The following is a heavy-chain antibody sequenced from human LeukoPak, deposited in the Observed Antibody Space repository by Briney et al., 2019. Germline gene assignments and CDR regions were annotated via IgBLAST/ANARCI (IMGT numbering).Heavy chain of an antibody. CDR3: ASDSRDHGDYARDY. J-gene: IGHJ4*02. D-gene: IGHD4-17*01. Sequence: GGSLRLSCAASGFTFSSYSMNWVRQAPAKGLELVSSISSSRSYKYYADSVKGRFTISRDNAKNSLYLQMNSLRAEDAAVYYCASDSRDHGDYARDYWGQGTLVTVSS. CDR1: GFTFSSYS. V-gene: IGHV3-21*01. CDR2: ISSSRSYK.